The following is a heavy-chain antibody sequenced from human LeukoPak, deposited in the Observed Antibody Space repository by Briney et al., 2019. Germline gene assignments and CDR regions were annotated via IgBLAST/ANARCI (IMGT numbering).Heavy chain of an antibody. CDR2: ISAYNGNT. V-gene: IGHV1-18*04. Sequence: VASVKVSCKASGYTFTGYYMHWVRQAPGQGLEWMGWISAYNGNTNYAQKLQGRVTMTTDTSTSTAYMELRSLRSDDTAVYYCARDTHRDYGAFDIWGQGTMVTVSS. D-gene: IGHD3-16*01. CDR3: ARDTHRDYGAFDI. CDR1: GYTFTGYY. J-gene: IGHJ3*02.